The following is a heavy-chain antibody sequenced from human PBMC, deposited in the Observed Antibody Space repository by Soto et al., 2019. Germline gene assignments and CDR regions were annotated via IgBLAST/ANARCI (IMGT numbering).Heavy chain of an antibody. V-gene: IGHV3-30-3*01. J-gene: IGHJ4*02. Sequence: QVQLVESGGGVVQPGRSLRLSCAASGFTFSSYAMHWVRQAPGKGLEWVAVISYDGSDKYYADSVKGRFTISRDNSKNTLYRQMNSLRAEDTAVYSCAREATLYYCDCWGQGTLVTVSS. CDR3: AREATLYYCDC. CDR2: ISYDGSDK. D-gene: IGHD3-16*01. CDR1: GFTFSSYA.